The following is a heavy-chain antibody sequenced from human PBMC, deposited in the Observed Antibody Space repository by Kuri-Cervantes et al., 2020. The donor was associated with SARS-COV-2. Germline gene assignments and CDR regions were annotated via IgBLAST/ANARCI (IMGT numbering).Heavy chain of an antibody. V-gene: IGHV4-39*01. CDR1: GGSISSSSYY. CDR2: IYYSRST. Sequence: GSLRLSCTVSGGSISSSSYYWGWIRQPPGKGLEWIGSIYYSRSTYYNPSLKSRVTISVDTSKNQFSLKLSSVTAADTAVYYCASCDSTSWYYFDYWGQGTLVTVSS. D-gene: IGHD6-13*01. CDR3: ASCDSTSWYYFDY. J-gene: IGHJ4*02.